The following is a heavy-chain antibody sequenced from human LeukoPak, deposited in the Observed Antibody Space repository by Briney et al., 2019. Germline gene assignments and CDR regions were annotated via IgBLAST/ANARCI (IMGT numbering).Heavy chain of an antibody. CDR1: GFTFSSYA. D-gene: IGHD3-22*01. CDR2: ISYDGSNK. J-gene: IGHJ4*02. CDR3: VPITMIVGDY. Sequence: GRSLRLSCAASGFTFSSYAMHWVRQAPGKGLEWVVVISYDGSNKYYADSVKGRFTISRDNSKNTLYLQMNSLRAEDTAVYYCVPITMIVGDYWGQGTLVTVSS. V-gene: IGHV3-30*04.